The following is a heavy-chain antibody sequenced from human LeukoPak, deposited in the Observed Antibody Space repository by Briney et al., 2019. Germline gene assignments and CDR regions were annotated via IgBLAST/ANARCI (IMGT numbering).Heavy chain of an antibody. CDR3: ARASYSYDINGWVPFDY. CDR1: GNSISSGDNY. CDR2: IYTSGST. Sequence: PSETLSLTCTVSGNSISSGDNYWSWIRQPAGKGLEWIVRIYTSGSTNYNPSLKSRVTISGDTSKNQFSLRLSSVTAADTAVYYCARASYSYDINGWVPFDYWGQGTLVTVSS. V-gene: IGHV4-61*02. D-gene: IGHD3-22*01. J-gene: IGHJ4*02.